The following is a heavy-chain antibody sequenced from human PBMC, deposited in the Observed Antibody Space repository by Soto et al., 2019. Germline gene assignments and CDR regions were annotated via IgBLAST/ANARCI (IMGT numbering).Heavy chain of an antibody. CDR2: IYPGDSDT. Sequence: GESLKISCKGSGYSFTSYWIGWVRQMPGKGLEWMGIIYPGDSDTRYSPSFQGQVTISADKSISTAYLQWSSLKASDTAMYYCARGYCSGGSCYSVGWSDPWGQGTLVTVSS. V-gene: IGHV5-51*01. CDR3: ARGYCSGGSCYSVGWSDP. CDR1: GYSFTSYW. J-gene: IGHJ5*02. D-gene: IGHD2-15*01.